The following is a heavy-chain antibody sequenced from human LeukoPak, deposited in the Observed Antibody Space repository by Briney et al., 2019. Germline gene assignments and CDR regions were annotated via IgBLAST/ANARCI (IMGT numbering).Heavy chain of an antibody. CDR3: ARDYSYNSGCSKGGSAFDI. CDR2: IKHGGSEK. D-gene: IGHD6-19*01. Sequence: GGSLRLSCAASGFTFTSYWMSWVRQAPGKGLEWVANIKHGGSEKYYVDSVKGRFTISRDNANNSLYLQMSSLRAEDTAVYYCARDYSYNSGCSKGGSAFDIWGQGTMVTVSP. V-gene: IGHV3-7*03. J-gene: IGHJ3*02. CDR1: GFTFTSYW.